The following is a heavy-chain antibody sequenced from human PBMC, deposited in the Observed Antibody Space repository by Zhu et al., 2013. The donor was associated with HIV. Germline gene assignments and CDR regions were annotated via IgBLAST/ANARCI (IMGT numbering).Heavy chain of an antibody. D-gene: IGHD1-26*01. CDR1: GYTFTDYY. Sequence: EVQLVQSGTEVKKPGTTVKISCKVSGYTFTDYYIHWVQQAPGRGLEWMGRVDPEDGETIYAEKFQGRITITADTSTDTAYMEMSSLRSEDTAMYYCATSRGWEPSPFDSWGQGALVTVSS. V-gene: IGHV1-69-2*01. J-gene: IGHJ4*02. CDR2: VDPEDGET. CDR3: ATSRGWEPSPFDS.